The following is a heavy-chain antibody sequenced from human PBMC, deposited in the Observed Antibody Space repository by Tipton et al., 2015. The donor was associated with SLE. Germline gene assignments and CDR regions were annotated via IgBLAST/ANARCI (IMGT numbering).Heavy chain of an antibody. CDR3: ARAGYSGYDFDY. Sequence: TLSLTCTVSGGSIRSGGYYWSWIRQHPGRGLEWIGYIYYSGSTYYNPSLKSRVTISVDTSKNQFSLKLSSVTAADSAVYCCARAGYSGYDFDYWGQGTLVTVSS. CDR1: GGSIRSGGYY. D-gene: IGHD5-12*01. V-gene: IGHV4-31*03. CDR2: IYYSGST. J-gene: IGHJ4*02.